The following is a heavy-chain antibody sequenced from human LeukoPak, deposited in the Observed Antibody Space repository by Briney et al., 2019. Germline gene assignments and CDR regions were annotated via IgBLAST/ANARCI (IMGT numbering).Heavy chain of an antibody. CDR2: INQDGNEK. V-gene: IGHV3-7*01. D-gene: IGHD1/OR15-1a*01. J-gene: IGHJ4*02. CDR3: ARDPRGVDWNNLSSGKSCLDY. Sequence: GGSLRLSCAASGFTFTTYWFSWVLQAPGKDLEGVASINQDGNEKYYVDSVKGRFTISRDNAKNSLYLQMNTLKAEDTAVYYCARDPRGVDWNNLSSGKSCLDYWGQGTLVTVSS. CDR1: GFTFTTYW.